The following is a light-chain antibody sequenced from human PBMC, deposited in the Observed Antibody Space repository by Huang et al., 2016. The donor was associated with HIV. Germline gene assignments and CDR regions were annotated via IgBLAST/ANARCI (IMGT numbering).Light chain of an antibody. J-gene: IGKJ1*01. Sequence: EIILTQSPATLSLSPGEGATLSCRASQSVGSYLAWYQQKPGQAPRLLIYEASNRATGIPARFSGGGSGTDFTLTIRGLEPDDFAVYFCQQRSNRTPTTFGQGTKVE. CDR1: QSVGSY. CDR2: EAS. V-gene: IGKV3-11*01. CDR3: QQRSNRTPTT.